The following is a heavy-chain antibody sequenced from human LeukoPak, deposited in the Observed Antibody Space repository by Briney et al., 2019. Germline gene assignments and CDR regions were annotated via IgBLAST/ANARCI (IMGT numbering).Heavy chain of an antibody. CDR1: GYPFTAYY. Sequence: GASVKVSCKASGYPFTAYYLHWVRQAPGQGLEWMAWINPSSCGTEYAQNFHVSSTLTRDTSITPAYMELSSLTSADTAVYYCAREKLLIYDVGFDPWGQGTLVTVSS. CDR2: INPSSCGT. CDR3: AREKLLIYDVGFDP. V-gene: IGHV1-2*02. D-gene: IGHD5-12*01. J-gene: IGHJ5*02.